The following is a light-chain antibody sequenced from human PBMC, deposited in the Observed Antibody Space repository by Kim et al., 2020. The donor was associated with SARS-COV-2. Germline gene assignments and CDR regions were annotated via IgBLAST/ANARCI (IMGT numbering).Light chain of an antibody. V-gene: IGLV2-14*03. CDR3: SSYTSSYTVV. CDR2: TVS. Sequence: QSALTQPPSVSGSPGQSITISCTGTSSDVGGYNYVSWYQQHPGKVPKLMIYTVSNRPSGVPDRFSGSKSGNTASLTISGLQAEDEAEYYCSSYTSSYTVVFGGGTQLTVL. CDR1: SSDVGGYNY. J-gene: IGLJ2*01.